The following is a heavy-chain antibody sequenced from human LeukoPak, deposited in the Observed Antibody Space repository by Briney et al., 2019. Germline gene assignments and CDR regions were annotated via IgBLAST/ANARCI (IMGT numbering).Heavy chain of an antibody. CDR2: INHSGST. CDR3: ARRRSTSPYYYYYYMDV. V-gene: IGHV4-34*01. J-gene: IGHJ6*03. Sequence: SETLSLTCAVYGGSFSGYYWSWIRQPPGKGLEWIGEINHSGSTNYNPSLKSRVTISVDTSKNQFSLKLSSVTAADTAVYYCARRRSTSPYYYYYYMDVWGKGTTVTISS. D-gene: IGHD2-2*01. CDR1: GGSFSGYY.